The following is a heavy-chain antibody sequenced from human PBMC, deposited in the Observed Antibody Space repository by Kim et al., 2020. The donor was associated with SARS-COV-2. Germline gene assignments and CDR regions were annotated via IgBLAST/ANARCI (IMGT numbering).Heavy chain of an antibody. Sequence: RVTISVDTSKNQFSLKLSSVTAADTAVYYCARQTYYYGSGSYYRGKPFDYWGQGTLVTVSS. CDR3: ARQTYYYGSGSYYRGKPFDY. D-gene: IGHD3-10*01. J-gene: IGHJ4*02. V-gene: IGHV4-34*01.